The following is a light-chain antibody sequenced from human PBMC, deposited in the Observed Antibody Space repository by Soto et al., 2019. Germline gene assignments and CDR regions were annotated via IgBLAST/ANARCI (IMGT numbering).Light chain of an antibody. V-gene: IGKV3-20*01. CDR3: QQYSSSPLT. CDR1: QSVSSDY. J-gene: IGKJ4*01. Sequence: EIVLTQSPGTLSLSPGERATLSCRASQSVSSDYLAWYQQKPGQTPKVLIYRASSRATGIPDRFSGSGSGTDFTLTISRLEPEDFAVYYCQQYSSSPLTFGGGTKVEIK. CDR2: RAS.